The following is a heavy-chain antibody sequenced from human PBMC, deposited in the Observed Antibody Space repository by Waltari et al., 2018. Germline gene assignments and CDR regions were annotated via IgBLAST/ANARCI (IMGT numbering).Heavy chain of an antibody. D-gene: IGHD3-22*01. CDR2: IYTSGSN. CDR1: GGSISSSY. Sequence: QVQLQESGPGLVKPSETLSLTCTVSGGSISSSYWSWIRQPAGKGLEWIGRIYTSGSNNYNPSLKSRVTMSVDTSKNQFSLKLSSVTAADTAVYYCARSSDYYDSRYFDYWGQGTLVTVSS. V-gene: IGHV4-4*07. J-gene: IGHJ4*02. CDR3: ARSSDYYDSRYFDY.